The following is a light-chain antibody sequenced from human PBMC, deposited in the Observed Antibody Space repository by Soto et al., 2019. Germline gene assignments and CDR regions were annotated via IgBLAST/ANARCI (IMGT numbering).Light chain of an antibody. CDR2: WAS. Sequence: DIVMTQSPDSLAVSLGERATINCKSSQSVLYSSNNKNYLAWYQQKPGQPPKLLIYWASTRESGVPDRFSGSGYGTDLALSISSLQAEDVAVYYCQQYYSTPRTFGQGTKLEIK. CDR3: QQYYSTPRT. CDR1: QSVLYSSNNKNY. V-gene: IGKV4-1*01. J-gene: IGKJ2*01.